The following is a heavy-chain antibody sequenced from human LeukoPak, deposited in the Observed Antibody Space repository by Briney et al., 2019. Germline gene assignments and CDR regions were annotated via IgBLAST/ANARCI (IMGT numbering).Heavy chain of an antibody. Sequence: SETLSLTCTVSGRSISTTNFYWGWIRQPPGKGLEWIGRISYSGATYYNPSLKSRLTVSADTSKKEVSLRLNSVTAADTAVYYCASLPRYDFWAWGQGNLVIVSS. J-gene: IGHJ5*02. CDR3: ASLPRYDFWA. CDR1: GRSISTTNFY. CDR2: ISYSGAT. D-gene: IGHD3-3*01. V-gene: IGHV4-39*01.